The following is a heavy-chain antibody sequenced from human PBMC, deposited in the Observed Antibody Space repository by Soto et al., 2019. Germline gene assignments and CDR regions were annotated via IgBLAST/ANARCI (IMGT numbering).Heavy chain of an antibody. CDR2: INPNSGGT. CDR3: ARSYYYDSSGYYLTQGFDP. Sequence: PPASVKVSCKASGYTFTSYYMHWVRQAPGQGLEWMGWINPNSGGTNYAQKFQGWVTMTRDTSISTAYMELSRLRSDDTAVYYCARSYYYDSSGYYLTQGFDPWGQGTLVTVSS. CDR1: GYTFTSYY. V-gene: IGHV1-2*04. J-gene: IGHJ5*02. D-gene: IGHD3-22*01.